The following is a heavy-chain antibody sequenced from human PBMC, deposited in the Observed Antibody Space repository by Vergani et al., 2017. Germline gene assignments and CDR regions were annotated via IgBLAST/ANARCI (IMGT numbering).Heavy chain of an antibody. Sequence: QVQLVQSGAEVKKPGASVKVSCKASGYTFTSYAMHWVRQAPGQRLEWMGWINAGNGNTKYSQKLQGRVTITRDTSASTAYMELSSLRSEDTAVYYCSRAGIRKGQHLVFGWFDPWGQGTLVTVSS. CDR1: GYTFTSYA. V-gene: IGHV1-3*01. D-gene: IGHD6-13*01. J-gene: IGHJ5*02. CDR2: INAGNGNT. CDR3: SRAGIRKGQHLVFGWFDP.